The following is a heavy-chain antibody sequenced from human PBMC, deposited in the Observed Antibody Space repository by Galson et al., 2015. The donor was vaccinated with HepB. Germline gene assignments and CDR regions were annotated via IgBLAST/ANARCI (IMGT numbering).Heavy chain of an antibody. CDR2: SNTYNGHT. D-gene: IGHD4-23*01. Sequence: SVKVSCKASGYIFTNYNIGWVRQAPGQGLEWLGWSNTYNGHTSHAQNLQGRFTMTTDTSTNTAYMELRTLTSDDTAVYYCARVPDVGGYSYYYFDLWGRGTLVTGSA. J-gene: IGHJ2*01. V-gene: IGHV1-18*01. CDR3: ARVPDVGGYSYYYFDL. CDR1: GYIFTNYN.